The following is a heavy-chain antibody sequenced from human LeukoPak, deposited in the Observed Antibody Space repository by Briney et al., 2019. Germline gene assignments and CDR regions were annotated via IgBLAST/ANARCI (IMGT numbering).Heavy chain of an antibody. Sequence: SQTLSLTCAISGDSVSGNRATWNWLRQSPSRGLEWLGRIYYRSKWYSDYAVSVKGRVTINLDTSKNQFSLLLSSVTPEDTAVYFCGRAEHDWGSDYWGQGTLVTVSS. V-gene: IGHV6-1*01. CDR2: IYYRSKWYS. CDR1: GDSVSGNRAT. J-gene: IGHJ4*02. D-gene: IGHD3-9*01. CDR3: GRAEHDWGSDY.